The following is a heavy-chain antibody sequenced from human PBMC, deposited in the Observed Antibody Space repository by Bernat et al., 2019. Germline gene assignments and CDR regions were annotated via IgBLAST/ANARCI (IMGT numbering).Heavy chain of an antibody. Sequence: EVQLLESGGGLVQPGGSLRLSCAASGFTFSSYAMNWVRQAPGKGLEWVSGISGSGGSTDYADSMKGRFTISRDNSKNTLYLQMHSLRAEDTAVYYCATGPHHSSGWHYFDYWGQGTLVTVSS. CDR2: ISGSGGST. CDR3: ATGPHHSSGWHYFDY. J-gene: IGHJ4*02. CDR1: GFTFSSYA. D-gene: IGHD6-19*01. V-gene: IGHV3-23*01.